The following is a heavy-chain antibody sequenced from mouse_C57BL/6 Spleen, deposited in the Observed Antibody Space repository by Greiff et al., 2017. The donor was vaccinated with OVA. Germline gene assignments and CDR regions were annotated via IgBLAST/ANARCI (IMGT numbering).Heavy chain of an antibody. CDR1: GYTFTTYP. CDR2: FHPYNDDT. Sequence: LVASGAELVKPGASVKLSCKASGYTFTTYPIAWMQQNHGKSLEWIGNFHPYNDDTKYNEKFKGKATLTVEKSSSTVYLELSRLTSDDSAVYYCARTDSDGGYAMDYWGQGTSVTVSS. CDR3: ARTDSDGGYAMDY. J-gene: IGHJ4*01. V-gene: IGHV1-47*01. D-gene: IGHD1-2*01.